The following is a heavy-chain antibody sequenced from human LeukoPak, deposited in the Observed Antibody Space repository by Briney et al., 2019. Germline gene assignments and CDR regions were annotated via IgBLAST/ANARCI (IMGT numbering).Heavy chain of an antibody. Sequence: GASVEVSCKASGYTFTSYYMHWVRQAPGQGLEWMGIINPSGGSTSYAQKFQGRATMTRDTSTSTVYMELSSLRSEDTAVHYRARVDVPAASSAWFAPWGQGTLVTVSS. CDR3: ARVDVPAASSAWFAP. D-gene: IGHD2-2*01. V-gene: IGHV1-46*03. CDR1: GYTFTSYY. J-gene: IGHJ5*02. CDR2: INPSGGST.